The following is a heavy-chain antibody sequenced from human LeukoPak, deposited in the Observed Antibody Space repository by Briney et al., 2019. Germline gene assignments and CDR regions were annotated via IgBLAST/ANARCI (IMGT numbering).Heavy chain of an antibody. V-gene: IGHV3-23*01. CDR2: ISGSGGST. J-gene: IGHJ3*02. Sequence: PGGSLRLSCGASGFIFRSYAMSWVRQAPGKGLEWVSAISGSGGSTYYADSVKGRFTISRDNSKNTLYLQMNSLRAEDTAVYYCAKAKRIMITFGELSIWGQGTMVTVSS. CDR1: GFIFRSYA. CDR3: AKAKRIMITFGELSI. D-gene: IGHD3-16*02.